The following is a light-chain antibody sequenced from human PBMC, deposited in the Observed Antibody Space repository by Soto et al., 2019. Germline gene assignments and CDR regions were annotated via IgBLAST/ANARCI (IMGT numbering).Light chain of an antibody. Sequence: DIQMTQSPSTLSTSVGDRVTISCRASQSISSWLAWYQQKPGEAPNLLIYRASSLQSGVPSRFSGSSSGTEFTLNIRSLQPDDFASYYCQQYSRYSWTFGQGTKVEFK. CDR3: QQYSRYSWT. V-gene: IGKV1-5*03. CDR1: QSISSW. CDR2: RAS. J-gene: IGKJ1*01.